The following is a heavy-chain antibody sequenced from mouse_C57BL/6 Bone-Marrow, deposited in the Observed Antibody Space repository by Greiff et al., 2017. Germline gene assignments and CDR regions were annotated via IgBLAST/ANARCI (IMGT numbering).Heavy chain of an antibody. CDR3: TTRFMDY. V-gene: IGHV14-4*01. Sequence: EVQLQQSGAELVRPGASVKLSCTASGFNIKDDYMHWVKQRPEQGLEWIGWIDPENGDTEYASKFQGKATITADTSSNTAYLQLSSLTSEDTAVYYCTTRFMDYWGQGTSVTGSS. CDR2: IDPENGDT. J-gene: IGHJ4*01. CDR1: GFNIKDDY.